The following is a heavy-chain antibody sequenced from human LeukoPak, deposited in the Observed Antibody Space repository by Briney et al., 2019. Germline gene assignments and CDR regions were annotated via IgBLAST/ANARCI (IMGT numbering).Heavy chain of an antibody. CDR2: IYTIRST. CDR1: GGSITSSY. CDR3: ASQRIYCSGGSCYGGYYGMDV. J-gene: IGHJ6*02. V-gene: IGHV4-4*07. D-gene: IGHD2-15*01. Sequence: SETLFKTCTVPGGSITSSYWNLIRQLAPQRLHWIGRIYTIRSTNYNPSLKSRVTMSVDTSKNQFSLKLSSVTAADTAVYYCASQRIYCSGGSCYGGYYGMDVWGQGTTVTVSS.